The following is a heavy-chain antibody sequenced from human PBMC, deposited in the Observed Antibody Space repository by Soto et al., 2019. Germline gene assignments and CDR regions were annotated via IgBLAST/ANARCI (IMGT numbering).Heavy chain of an antibody. J-gene: IGHJ3*02. CDR2: IYPGDSDT. D-gene: IGHD5-18*01. Sequence: GESLKISCKGSGYSFTTYWIGWVRQMPGKGLEGMVIIYPGDSDTRYSPSFQGQVTISADKSISTAYLQWSSLKASDTAMYYCAVNSGYSYWPSSGGEIDAFDILGQGTMVTVSS. CDR1: GYSFTTYW. V-gene: IGHV5-51*01. CDR3: AVNSGYSYWPSSGGEIDAFDI.